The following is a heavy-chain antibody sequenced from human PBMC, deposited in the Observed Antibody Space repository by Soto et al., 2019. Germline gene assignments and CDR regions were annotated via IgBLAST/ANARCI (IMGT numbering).Heavy chain of an antibody. Sequence: EVQLVETGGGLIQPGGSLRLSCAASGFTVSSHYMSWVRQAPGKGLEWVSVIYSGGSTYYADSVKGRFTISRDNSKNTLYLQMNSLRAEDTAVYYCARNGRVQSDYDFWSGYLYYFDYWGQGTLVTVSS. CDR1: GFTVSSHY. CDR2: IYSGGST. CDR3: ARNGRVQSDYDFWSGYLYYFDY. J-gene: IGHJ4*02. D-gene: IGHD3-3*01. V-gene: IGHV3-53*02.